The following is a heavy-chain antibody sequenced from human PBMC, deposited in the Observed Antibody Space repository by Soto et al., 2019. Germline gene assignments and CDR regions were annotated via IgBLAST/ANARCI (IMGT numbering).Heavy chain of an antibody. CDR3: ARDASEDIWGSYLRCFEY. D-gene: IGHD3-16*02. V-gene: IGHV3-23*01. Sequence: EVELLESGGAFIQPGGSLRLSCAASGFPFSNYAMAWVRQASGKGLEWVSGISGNSGHAFYADSVKGRFTSSRDNSRNRLYIQMASLRAEELATYLCARDASEDIWGSYLRCFEYWGQGTLVAVSS. CDR2: ISGNSGHA. CDR1: GFPFSNYA. J-gene: IGHJ4*02.